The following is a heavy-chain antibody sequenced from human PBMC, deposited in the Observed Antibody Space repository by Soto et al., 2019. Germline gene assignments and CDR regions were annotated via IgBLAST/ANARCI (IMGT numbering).Heavy chain of an antibody. D-gene: IGHD3-22*01. CDR2: ISSSSSTI. Sequence: GGSLRLSCAASGFTFSSYSMNWVRQAPGKGLEWVSYISSSSSTIYYADSVKGRFTISRDNAKNSLYLQMNSLRDEDTAVYYCARSDEYYYDSSGSNWGQGTLVTVSS. V-gene: IGHV3-48*02. CDR3: ARSDEYYYDSSGSN. CDR1: GFTFSSYS. J-gene: IGHJ4*02.